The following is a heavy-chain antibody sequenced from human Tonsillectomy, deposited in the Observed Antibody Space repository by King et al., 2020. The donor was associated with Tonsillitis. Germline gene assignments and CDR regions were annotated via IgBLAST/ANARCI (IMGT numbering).Heavy chain of an antibody. J-gene: IGHJ6*03. CDR1: GGSFSGYY. D-gene: IGHD3-22*01. CDR2: INHSGST. CDR3: ARGRHDSSGYYSNYYYYMDV. Sequence: VQLQQWGAGMLKPSEPLSLTCAVYGGSFSGYYWSWIRQPPGKGLEWIGEINHSGSTNHNPSLKSRVTISVDTSKNQFSLKLSSVTAADTAVYYCARGRHDSSGYYSNYYYYMDVWGKGTTVTVSS. V-gene: IGHV4-34*01.